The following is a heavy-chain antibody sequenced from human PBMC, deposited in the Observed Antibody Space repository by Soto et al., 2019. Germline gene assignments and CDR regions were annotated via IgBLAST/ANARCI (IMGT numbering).Heavy chain of an antibody. Sequence: EVQLVETGGGLIQPGGSLRLSCAASGFTVSSNYMSWVRQAPGKGLEWVSSISSSSSYIYYADSVKGRFTISRDNAKNSLYLQMNSLRAEDTAVYYCARDSGIVGATGGWFDPWGQGTLVTVSS. CDR2: ISSSSSYI. CDR3: ARDSGIVGATGGWFDP. J-gene: IGHJ5*02. V-gene: IGHV3-21*01. CDR1: GFTVSSNY. D-gene: IGHD1-26*01.